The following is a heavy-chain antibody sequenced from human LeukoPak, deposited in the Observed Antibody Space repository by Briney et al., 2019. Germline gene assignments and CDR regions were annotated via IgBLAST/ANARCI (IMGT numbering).Heavy chain of an antibody. V-gene: IGHV3-9*01. CDR1: GFIFSTYW. J-gene: IGHJ3*02. Sequence: PGGSLRLSCGASGFIFSTYWMSWVRQAPGKGLEWVSGISWNSGSIGYADSVKGRFTISRDNAKNSLYLQMNSLRAEDTALYYCAKDMQWFGESDAFDIWGQGTMVTVSS. CDR2: ISWNSGSI. D-gene: IGHD3-10*01. CDR3: AKDMQWFGESDAFDI.